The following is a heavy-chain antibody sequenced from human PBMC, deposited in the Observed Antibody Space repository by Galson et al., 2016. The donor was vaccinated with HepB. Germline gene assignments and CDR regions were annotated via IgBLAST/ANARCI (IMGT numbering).Heavy chain of an antibody. CDR2: ISHSGRT. J-gene: IGHJ4*02. D-gene: IGHD2-15*01. CDR3: ARVQVPRIHCSGVNCNPEYYFDY. Sequence: ETLSLTCAVYGGSLSGYYGSWIRQPPGKGLEWIGGISHSGRTNYSPSLKSRVIISVDTSKNQFSLKLSSLTAADTAVYYCARVQVPRIHCSGVNCNPEYYFDYWGQGTLVAVSS. CDR1: GGSLSGYY. V-gene: IGHV4-34*01.